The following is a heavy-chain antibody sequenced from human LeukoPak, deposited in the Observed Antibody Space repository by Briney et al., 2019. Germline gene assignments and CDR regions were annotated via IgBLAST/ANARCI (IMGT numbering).Heavy chain of an antibody. CDR1: GGSFSGYY. V-gene: IGHV4-34*01. J-gene: IGHJ5*02. Sequence: SETLSLTCAVYGGSFSGYYWSWIRQPPGKGLEWIGEINHSGSTNYNPSLKSRVTISVDTFKNQFSLKLSSVTAADTAVYYCARHPNIVVVPATPNWFDPWGQGTLVTVSS. D-gene: IGHD2-2*01. CDR2: INHSGST. CDR3: ARHPNIVVVPATPNWFDP.